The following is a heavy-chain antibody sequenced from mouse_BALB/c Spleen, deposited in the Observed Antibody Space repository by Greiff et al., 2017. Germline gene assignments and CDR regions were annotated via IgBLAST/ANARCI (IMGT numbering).Heavy chain of an antibody. D-gene: IGHD2-4*01. J-gene: IGHJ3*01. V-gene: IGHV2-2*02. CDR1: GFSLTSYG. CDR3: ARTRGYDYPFAY. Sequence: VKLVESGPGLVQPSQSLSITCTVSGFSLTSYGVHWVRQSPGKGLEWLGVIWSGGSTDYNAAFISRLSISKDNSKSQVFFKMNSLQANDTAIYYCARTRGYDYPFAYWGQGTLVTVSA. CDR2: IWSGGST.